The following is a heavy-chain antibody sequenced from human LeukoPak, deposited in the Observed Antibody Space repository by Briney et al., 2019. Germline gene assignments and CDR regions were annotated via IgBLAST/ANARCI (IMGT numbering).Heavy chain of an antibody. D-gene: IGHD3-10*01. Sequence: SGPTLVKPTQTLTLTCTFSGFSLSTSGVGVGWIRQPPGKALEWLALIYWNDDKRYSPSLKSRLTISKDTSKNQVVLTMTNMDPVDTATYFCAHTERPGPKGNAFDIWGQGTMVTVSS. CDR2: IYWNDDK. CDR1: GFSLSTSGVG. J-gene: IGHJ3*02. CDR3: AHTERPGPKGNAFDI. V-gene: IGHV2-5*01.